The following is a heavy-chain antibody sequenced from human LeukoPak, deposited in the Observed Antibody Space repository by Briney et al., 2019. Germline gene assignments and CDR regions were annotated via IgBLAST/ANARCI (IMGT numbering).Heavy chain of an antibody. V-gene: IGHV1-69*05. CDR1: GGTFSSYA. CDR2: IIPIFGTA. D-gene: IGHD3-16*01. CDR3: AREDTDGGWFDP. J-gene: IGHJ5*02. Sequence: SVKVSCKASGGTFSSYAISWVRQAPGQGLEWMGRIIPIFGTANYAQKFQGRATITTDESTSTAYMELSSLRSEDTAVYYCAREDTDGGWFDPWGQGTLVTVSS.